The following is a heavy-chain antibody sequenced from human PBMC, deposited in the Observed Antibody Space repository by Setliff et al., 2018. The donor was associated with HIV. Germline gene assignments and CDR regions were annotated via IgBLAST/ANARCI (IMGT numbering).Heavy chain of an antibody. CDR1: GFTFNNYW. Sequence: GESLKISCAASGFTFNNYWMNWVRQVPGKGLVWVARISPDGRSTTHADAVKGRFTISRDNAKNTLYLHMNSLRAEDTSVYHCALVGGITVPPDGFDIWGQGTTVTVS. V-gene: IGHV3-74*01. D-gene: IGHD3-22*01. CDR2: ISPDGRST. CDR3: ALVGGITVPPDGFDI. J-gene: IGHJ3*02.